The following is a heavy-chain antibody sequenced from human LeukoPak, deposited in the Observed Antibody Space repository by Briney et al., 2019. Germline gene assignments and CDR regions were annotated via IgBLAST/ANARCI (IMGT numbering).Heavy chain of an antibody. CDR3: ARAALDY. CDR2: ISTYNGNT. CDR1: GYTFTSYG. J-gene: IGHJ4*02. V-gene: IGHV1-18*01. Sequence: ASVKVSCKASGYTFTSYGISWVRQAPGQGLEWMGWISTYNGNTNYAQKLQGRVTITTDTSTNSAYMDMKNLRADDPAVYYCARAALDYWGQGTLVTVSS.